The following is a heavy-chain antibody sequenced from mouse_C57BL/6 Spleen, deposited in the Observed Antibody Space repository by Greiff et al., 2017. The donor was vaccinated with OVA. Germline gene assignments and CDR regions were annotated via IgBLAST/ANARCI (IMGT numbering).Heavy chain of an antibody. D-gene: IGHD2-2*01. CDR2: IYPGNSDT. CDR1: GYTFTSYW. V-gene: IGHV1-5*01. CDR3: RGTMVTDYFDY. J-gene: IGHJ2*01. Sequence: EVQLVESGTVLARPGASVKMSCKTSGYTFTSYWMHWVKQRPGQGLEWIGAIYPGNSDTSYNQKFKGKAKLTAVTSASTAYMELSSLTNEDSAVYYCRGTMVTDYFDYWGQGTTLTVSS.